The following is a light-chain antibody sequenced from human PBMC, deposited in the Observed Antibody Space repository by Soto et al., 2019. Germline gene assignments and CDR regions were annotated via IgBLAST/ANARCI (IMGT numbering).Light chain of an antibody. J-gene: IGKJ2*01. V-gene: IGKV1-39*01. CDR2: AAS. CDR1: QSFNNY. Sequence: DIPMTQSPSSLSASVGDRVTITCRASQSFNNYLNWYQQKPGKAPKLLISAASTLQSGVPSRFTGSGSGTDFTLTISSLRPEDFATYYCQQSYVTPYIFGQGTKLEIK. CDR3: QQSYVTPYI.